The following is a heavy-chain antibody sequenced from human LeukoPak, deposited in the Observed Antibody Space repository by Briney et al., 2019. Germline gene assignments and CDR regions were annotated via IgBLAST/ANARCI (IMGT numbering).Heavy chain of an antibody. D-gene: IGHD4-17*01. CDR2: IYWNDDK. Sequence: SGPTLVKPTQTLTLTCTFSGFSLSTSGVGVGWIRQPPGKALEWLALIYWNDDKRYSPSLKSRLTITKDTSKNQVVLTMTNMDPVDTATYYCAHRSMTTVTRVYFDYWGQGTLVTVSS. V-gene: IGHV2-5*01. J-gene: IGHJ4*02. CDR1: GFSLSTSGVG. CDR3: AHRSMTTVTRVYFDY.